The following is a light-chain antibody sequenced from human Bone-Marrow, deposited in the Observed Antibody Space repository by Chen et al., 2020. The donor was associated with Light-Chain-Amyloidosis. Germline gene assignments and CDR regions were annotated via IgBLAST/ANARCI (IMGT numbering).Light chain of an antibody. CDR1: KLGDKD. J-gene: IGLJ2*01. V-gene: IGLV3-1*01. Sequence: SSELTQPHSVSVSPGQTAHITCSGDKLGDKDVCWYQQKPGQSPVVVIYQDTKRPSGIPERFSGSNSGSTATQTISGTQTMDEADDYCQAWDSSTVVFGGGTRLTVL. CDR2: QDT. CDR3: QAWDSSTVV.